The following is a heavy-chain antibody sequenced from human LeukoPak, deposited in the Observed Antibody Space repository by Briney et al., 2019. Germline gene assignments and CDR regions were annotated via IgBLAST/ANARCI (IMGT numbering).Heavy chain of an antibody. J-gene: IGHJ3*02. D-gene: IGHD2-2*01. CDR1: GGTFSSYT. Sequence: SVKVSCKASGGTFSSYTISWVRQAPGQGLEWMGRIIPILGIANYAQKFQGRVTITADKSTSTAYMELSSLRSEDTAVYYCAREEDIVVVPASHDAFDIWGQGTMVAVSS. V-gene: IGHV1-69*04. CDR2: IIPILGIA. CDR3: AREEDIVVVPASHDAFDI.